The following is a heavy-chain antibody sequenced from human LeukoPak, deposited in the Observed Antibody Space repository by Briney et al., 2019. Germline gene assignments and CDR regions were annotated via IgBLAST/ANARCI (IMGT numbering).Heavy chain of an antibody. J-gene: IGHJ4*02. V-gene: IGHV3-7*01. CDR1: GFTFSTYY. D-gene: IGHD4-17*01. Sequence: GGSLRLSCAASGFTFSTYYMSWVRQAPGTGLDWVANINQDGSEKYYVDSVKGRFTISRDNAKNSLYLQMNSLGAEDTALYYCARDGAVTNGRYFDYWGQGTLVTVSS. CDR3: ARDGAVTNGRYFDY. CDR2: INQDGSEK.